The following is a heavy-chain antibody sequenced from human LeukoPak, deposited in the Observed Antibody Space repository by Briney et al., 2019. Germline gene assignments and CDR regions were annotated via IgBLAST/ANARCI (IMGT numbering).Heavy chain of an antibody. CDR3: AKLGPPTARYIHSYADY. V-gene: IGHV3-33*06. Sequence: GRSLRLSCAAAGFTFSNYGMNWVRQAPGKWREWVAIIWYDVTNKYYADSVTGRFTISRDNSKNTLYRQMNSLRAEDTAVYYCAKLGPPTARYIHSYADYWGQGTLVTVSS. CDR2: IWYDVTNK. D-gene: IGHD5-18*01. J-gene: IGHJ4*02. CDR1: GFTFSNYG.